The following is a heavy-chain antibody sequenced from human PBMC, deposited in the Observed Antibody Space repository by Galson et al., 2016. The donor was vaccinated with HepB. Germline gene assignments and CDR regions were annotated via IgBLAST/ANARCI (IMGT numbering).Heavy chain of an antibody. V-gene: IGHV3-13*01. Sequence: SLRLSCAASGFTFSSYDMHWIRQVTGKGLEWVSAIGTAGDTYYPGSVKGRFTISRENAKNSLYLQMNSLRAGDTAVYYCARVSTWYGYYYGMDVWGQGTTVTVSS. CDR3: ARVSTWYGYYYGMDV. J-gene: IGHJ6*02. CDR1: GFTFSSYD. D-gene: IGHD6-13*01. CDR2: IGTAGDT.